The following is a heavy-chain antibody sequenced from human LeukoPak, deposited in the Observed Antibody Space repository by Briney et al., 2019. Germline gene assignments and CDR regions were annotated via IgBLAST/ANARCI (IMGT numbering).Heavy chain of an antibody. CDR1: GFTFSSYW. D-gene: IGHD3-10*01. CDR3: ATRFYGSGSYYWFDP. V-gene: IGHV3-74*01. CDR2: IKSDGSST. Sequence: PGGSLRLSCAASGFTFSSYWMHWVRQAPGKGLVWVSRIKSDGSSTDYADSVKGRFNISRDNAKNTLYLQMNSLRAEDTAVYYCATRFYGSGSYYWFDPWGQGTLVTVSS. J-gene: IGHJ5*02.